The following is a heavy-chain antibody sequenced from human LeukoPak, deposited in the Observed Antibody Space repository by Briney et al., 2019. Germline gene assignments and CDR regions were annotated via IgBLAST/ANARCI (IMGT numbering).Heavy chain of an antibody. CDR3: ARVHSSGFALLYFEH. Sequence: PGGSLRLSCVASGFTFSSYWMHWVRQVPGKGLVWVSHINSDGTYTSFADSVKGRFTISRDNAKNTLYLQMNSLRAEDTAVYYCARVHSSGFALLYFEHWGQGTLVTVSS. D-gene: IGHD3-22*01. CDR1: GFTFSSYW. J-gene: IGHJ4*02. V-gene: IGHV3-74*01. CDR2: INSDGTYT.